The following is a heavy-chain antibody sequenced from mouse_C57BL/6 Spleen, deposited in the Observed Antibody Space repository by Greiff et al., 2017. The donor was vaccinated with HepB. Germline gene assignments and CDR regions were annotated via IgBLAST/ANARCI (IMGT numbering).Heavy chain of an antibody. Sequence: VKLVESGAELVKPGASVKMSCKASGYTFTSYWITWVKQRPGQGLEWIGDIYPGSGSTNYNEKFKSKATLTVDTSSSTAYMQLSSLTSEDSAVYYCASMVTDYFDYWGQGTTLTVSS. D-gene: IGHD2-2*01. V-gene: IGHV1-55*01. CDR2: IYPGSGST. J-gene: IGHJ2*01. CDR1: GYTFTSYW. CDR3: ASMVTDYFDY.